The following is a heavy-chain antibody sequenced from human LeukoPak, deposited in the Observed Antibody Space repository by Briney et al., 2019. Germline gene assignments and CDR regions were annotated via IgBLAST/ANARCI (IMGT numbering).Heavy chain of an antibody. Sequence: ASVKVSCKASGYTFTSYYMHWVRQAPGQGLEWMRIINPSGGSTSYAQKFQGRVTMTRDTSTSTVYMELSSLRSEDTAVYYCARDSIFLEKPYYYGSGSPNLYFDYWGQGTLVTVSS. J-gene: IGHJ4*02. CDR3: ARDSIFLEKPYYYGSGSPNLYFDY. V-gene: IGHV1-46*01. CDR1: GYTFTSYY. D-gene: IGHD3-10*01. CDR2: INPSGGST.